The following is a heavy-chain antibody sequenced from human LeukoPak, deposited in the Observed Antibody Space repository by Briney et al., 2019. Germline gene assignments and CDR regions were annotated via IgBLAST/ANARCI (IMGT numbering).Heavy chain of an antibody. CDR3: ARSLYYFDY. J-gene: IGHJ4*02. CDR1: GGSISSSSYY. V-gene: IGHV4-39*07. Sequence: SETLSLTCTVSGGSISSSSYYWGWIRQPPGKGLEWIGSIYYSGSTYYNPSLKSRVTISVDTSKNQFSLKLSSVTAADTAVYYCARSLYYFDYWGQGTLVTVSS. CDR2: IYYSGST.